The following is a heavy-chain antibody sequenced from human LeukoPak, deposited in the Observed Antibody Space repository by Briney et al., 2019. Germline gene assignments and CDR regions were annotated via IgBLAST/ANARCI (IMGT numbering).Heavy chain of an antibody. CDR2: ISSSSSYI. V-gene: IGHV3-21*01. J-gene: IGHJ4*02. Sequence: KPGGSLRLSCAASGFTFSSYSMNWVRQAPGKGLEWVSSISSSSSYIYYADSVKGRFTISRDNAKNSLYLQMNSLRAEDTAVYYCAKDSSLHNAPDYFDYWGQGTLVTVSS. D-gene: IGHD6-6*01. CDR1: GFTFSSYS. CDR3: AKDSSLHNAPDYFDY.